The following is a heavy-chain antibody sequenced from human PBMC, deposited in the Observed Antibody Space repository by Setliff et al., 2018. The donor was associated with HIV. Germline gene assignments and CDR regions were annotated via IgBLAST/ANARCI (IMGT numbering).Heavy chain of an antibody. V-gene: IGHV1-2*02. D-gene: IGHD1-1*01. Sequence: ASVKVSCKASGYTFTGYYIHWVRQAPGQGLEWMGWINPSSAGTKYAQKFQDRVTMIRDTSITTAYMALSRLTSDDTAVYFRARGINWFAPFDYWGQGTLVTVSS. CDR3: ARGINWFAPFDY. CDR1: GYTFTGYY. CDR2: INPSSAGT. J-gene: IGHJ4*01.